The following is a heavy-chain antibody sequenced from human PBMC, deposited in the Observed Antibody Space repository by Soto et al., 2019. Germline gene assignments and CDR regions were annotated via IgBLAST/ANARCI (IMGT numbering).Heavy chain of an antibody. Sequence: ASVKVSCKASEYTFTSYTMHWVRQAPGQSLEWMGWINGGNGNTKYSKKFQGRCPITRDTSASTAYMELSSLRSDDTAVYYCARELRGLYYFDYWGQGTLVTVSS. CDR1: EYTFTSYT. J-gene: IGHJ4*02. CDR2: INGGNGNT. CDR3: ARELRGLYYFDY. D-gene: IGHD4-17*01. V-gene: IGHV1-3*01.